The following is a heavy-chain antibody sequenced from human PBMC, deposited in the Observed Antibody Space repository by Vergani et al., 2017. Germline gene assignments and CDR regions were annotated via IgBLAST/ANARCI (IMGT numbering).Heavy chain of an antibody. CDR2: INPSGGST. V-gene: IGHV1-46*01. CDR1: GYTFTSYY. CDR3: AEAYNWNDSGAFDI. Sequence: QVQLVQSGAEVKKPGASVKVSCKASGYTFTSYYMHWVRQAPGQGLEWMGIINPSGGSTSYAQKLQGRITMTRDTSTMTVYMELSSLRSEDTAVYYCAEAYNWNDSGAFDIWGQGTMVTVSS. D-gene: IGHD1-20*01. J-gene: IGHJ3*02.